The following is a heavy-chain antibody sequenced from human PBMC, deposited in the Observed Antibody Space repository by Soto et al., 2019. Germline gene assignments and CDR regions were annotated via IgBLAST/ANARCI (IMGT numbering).Heavy chain of an antibody. CDR2: IWYDGSNK. J-gene: IGHJ4*02. V-gene: IGHV3-33*01. D-gene: IGHD6-19*01. CDR1: GFTFSSYG. CDR3: ARVGGGDYSSGWYYY. Sequence: QVQLVESGGGVVQPGRSLRLSCAASGFTFSSYGMHWVRQAPGKGLEWVAVIWYDGSNKYYADSVKGRFTISRDNSKNTLYLQMNSLRAEDTAVYYCARVGGGDYSSGWYYYWGQGTLVTVSS.